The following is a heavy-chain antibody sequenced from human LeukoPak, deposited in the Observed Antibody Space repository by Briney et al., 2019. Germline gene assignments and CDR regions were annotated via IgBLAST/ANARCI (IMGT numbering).Heavy chain of an antibody. CDR1: GFIFSSYG. CDR2: ISGSGGGT. J-gene: IGHJ4*02. CDR3: ARGTLEPGGEY. V-gene: IGHV3-23*01. D-gene: IGHD1-1*01. Sequence: GGSLRLSCAASGFIFSSYGMTWVRQAPGKGLEWVSGISGSGGGTDYADSVKGRFTISRDNSKSTLYLQMNSLRAEDTAVYYCARGTLEPGGEYWGQGTLVTVSS.